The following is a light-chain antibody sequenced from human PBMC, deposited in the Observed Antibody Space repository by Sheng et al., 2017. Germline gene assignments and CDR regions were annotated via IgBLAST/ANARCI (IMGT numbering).Light chain of an antibody. CDR2: EIF. J-gene: IGKJ1*01. CDR3: QQYSAYSLWT. CDR1: QIINKW. Sequence: DIRMTQSPSTLSASVGDRVTITCRASQIINKWLAWYQQKPGRAPKLLIYEIFNLKSGVPSRFSGSGSGTEFTLTISSLQPDDFATYYCQQYSAYSLWTFGPGTKVEVK. V-gene: IGKV1-5*01.